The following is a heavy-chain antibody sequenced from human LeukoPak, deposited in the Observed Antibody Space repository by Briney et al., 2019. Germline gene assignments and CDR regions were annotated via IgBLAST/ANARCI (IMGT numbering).Heavy chain of an antibody. CDR1: GFTFSSYW. CDR2: INSDGSST. CDR3: ARVRYDGSGYYYGYFDY. V-gene: IGHV3-74*01. Sequence: GGSLRLSCAASGFTFSSYWMHWVRQAPAKGLVWVSRINSDGSSTIYADSVKGRFTISRDNAKNTLYLQMNSLRSEDTAVYYCARVRYDGSGYYYGYFDYWGQGTLVTVSA. D-gene: IGHD3-22*01. J-gene: IGHJ4*02.